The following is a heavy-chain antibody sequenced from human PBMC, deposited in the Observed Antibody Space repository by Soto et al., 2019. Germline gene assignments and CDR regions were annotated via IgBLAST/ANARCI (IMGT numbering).Heavy chain of an antibody. J-gene: IGHJ5*02. V-gene: IGHV3-33*08. CDR2: IWYDGSNK. CDR3: ARGWGDSSSWYWFDP. Sequence: GGSLRLSCAASGFTFSSYGMHWVRQAPGKGLEWVAVIWYDGSNKYYADSVKGRFTISRDNSKNTLYLQMNSLRAEDTAVYYCARGWGDSSSWYWFDPWGQGTLVTVAS. D-gene: IGHD6-13*01. CDR1: GFTFSSYG.